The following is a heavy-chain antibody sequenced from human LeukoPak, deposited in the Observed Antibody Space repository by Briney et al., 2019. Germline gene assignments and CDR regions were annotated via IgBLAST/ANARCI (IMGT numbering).Heavy chain of an antibody. Sequence: GASVKVSCKASGYTFTSYGISWVRQAPGQGLEWMGWISAYNGNTNYAQKLQGRVTMTTDTSTSTAYMELRSLRSDDTAVYYCARNLGPEWLLLGAPLDYWGQGTLVTVSS. CDR2: ISAYNGNT. V-gene: IGHV1-18*01. CDR3: ARNLGPEWLLLGAPLDY. D-gene: IGHD3-3*01. CDR1: GYTFTSYG. J-gene: IGHJ4*02.